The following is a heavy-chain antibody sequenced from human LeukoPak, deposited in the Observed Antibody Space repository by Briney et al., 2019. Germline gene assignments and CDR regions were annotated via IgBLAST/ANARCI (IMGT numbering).Heavy chain of an antibody. CDR1: GFTVSSNY. CDR2: TYSGGGT. CDR3: ARSFIRGVTYNWRYFDY. Sequence: GGSLRLSCAASGFTVSSNYMSWVRKAPGEGLEWVSFTYSGGGTYYADSVKGRFTISRDNSKNTLYLQMNSLRAEDTAVYYCARSFIRGVTYNWRYFDYWGQGTLVTVSS. V-gene: IGHV3-53*01. J-gene: IGHJ4*02. D-gene: IGHD3-10*01.